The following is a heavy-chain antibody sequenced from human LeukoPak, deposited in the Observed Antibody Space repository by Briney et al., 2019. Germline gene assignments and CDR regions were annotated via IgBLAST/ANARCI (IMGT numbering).Heavy chain of an antibody. V-gene: IGHV3-21*01. Sequence: GGSLRLSCAASGFTFSSYSMNWVRQAPGKGLEWASSISSSSSYIYYADSVKGRFTISRDNAKNSLYLQMNSLRAEDTAVYYCARGWNYYDSSGHRRPFDYWGQGTLVTVSS. CDR1: GFTFSSYS. D-gene: IGHD3-22*01. CDR3: ARGWNYYDSSGHRRPFDY. J-gene: IGHJ4*02. CDR2: ISSSSSYI.